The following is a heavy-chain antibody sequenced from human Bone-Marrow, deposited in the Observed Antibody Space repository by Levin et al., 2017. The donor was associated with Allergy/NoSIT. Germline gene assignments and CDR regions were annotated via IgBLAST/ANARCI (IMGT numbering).Heavy chain of an antibody. D-gene: IGHD5-24*01. Sequence: LSLTCAASGFIFDDYAMYWVRQPPGKGLEWVSGISSNSGSIVYADSVKGRFTISRDNAKNSLDLQMNSLSAEDTALYFCARKLDGDNPFDLWGQGTLVTVSS. CDR2: ISSNSGSI. J-gene: IGHJ4*02. CDR1: GFIFDDYA. V-gene: IGHV3-9*01. CDR3: ARKLDGDNPFDL.